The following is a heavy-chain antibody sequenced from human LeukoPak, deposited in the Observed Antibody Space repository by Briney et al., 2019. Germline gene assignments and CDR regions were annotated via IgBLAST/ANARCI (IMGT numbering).Heavy chain of an antibody. Sequence: PSETLSLTCTVSGGPVSSGSYYWSWIRQPPGKGLEWIGYIYYSGSTNYNPSLKSRVTISVDTSKNQFSLKLSSVTAADMAVYYCAKMVDIVAAGWFDPWGQGTLVTVFS. CDR2: IYYSGST. CDR1: GGPVSSGSYY. D-gene: IGHD5-12*01. J-gene: IGHJ5*02. V-gene: IGHV4-61*01. CDR3: AKMVDIVAAGWFDP.